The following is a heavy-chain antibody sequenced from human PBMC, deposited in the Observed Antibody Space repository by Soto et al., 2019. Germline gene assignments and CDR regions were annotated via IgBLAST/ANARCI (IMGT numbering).Heavy chain of an antibody. CDR2: VKQDGSER. CDR1: GFSFSDYW. D-gene: IGHD2-15*01. Sequence: PGESLKISCAASGFSFSDYWMSWVRQAPGKGLEWVANVKQDGSERYYVDSVKGRFTISRDNAKNSLYLQMNSLRAEDTAVYYCARERVVVPATLFYYYALDVWGQGTTVTVSS. V-gene: IGHV3-7*05. J-gene: IGHJ6*02. CDR3: ARERVVVPATLFYYYALDV.